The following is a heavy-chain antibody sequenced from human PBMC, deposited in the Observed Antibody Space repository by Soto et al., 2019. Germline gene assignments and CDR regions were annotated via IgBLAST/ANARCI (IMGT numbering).Heavy chain of an antibody. D-gene: IGHD2-15*01. CDR3: ARDLTPMDI. CDR2: ISAYNGNT. Sequence: ASVKVSCKSSGYPFNTYYLHWVRQAPGQGLEWMGWISAYNGNTNYAQKLRGRVTMTTDTSTSTAYMELRSLRSDDTAVYYCARDLTPMDIWGQGTMVTVSS. CDR1: GYPFNTYY. J-gene: IGHJ3*02. V-gene: IGHV1-18*04.